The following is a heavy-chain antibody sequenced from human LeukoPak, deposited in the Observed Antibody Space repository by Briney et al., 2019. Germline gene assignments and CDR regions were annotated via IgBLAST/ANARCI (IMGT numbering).Heavy chain of an antibody. Sequence: SETLSLTCTVSGGSISSSSYYWGWIRQPPGKGLEWIGSIYYSGSTYFNPPLKSRVTISVDTSKNQFSLKLSSVTAADTAVYYCASDSSGWFYWGQGTLVTVSS. CDR2: IYYSGST. CDR3: ASDSSGWFY. CDR1: GGSISSSSYY. J-gene: IGHJ4*02. D-gene: IGHD6-19*01. V-gene: IGHV4-39*07.